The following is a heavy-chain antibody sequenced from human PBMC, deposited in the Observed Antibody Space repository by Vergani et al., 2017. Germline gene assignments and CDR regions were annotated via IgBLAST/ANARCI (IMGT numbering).Heavy chain of an antibody. J-gene: IGHJ5*02. CDR3: ARARARNTNWFDP. V-gene: IGHV1-18*01. Sequence: QVQLVQSGAEVKKPGASVKVSCKASGYTFTSYGISWVRQAPGQGLEWMGWISAYNGNTNYAQKLQGRVTMTRDTSISTAYMELSRLRSDDTAVYYCARARARNTNWFDPWGQGTLVTVSS. CDR1: GYTFTSYG. CDR2: ISAYNGNT. D-gene: IGHD6-6*01.